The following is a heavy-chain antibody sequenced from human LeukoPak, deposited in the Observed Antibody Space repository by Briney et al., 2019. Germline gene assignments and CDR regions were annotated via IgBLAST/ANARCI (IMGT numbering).Heavy chain of an antibody. Sequence: GGSLGLSCAASGFTFSSYAMSWVRQAPGKGLEWVSAISASGGNTYYADSVKGRVTISRDNSKNTLSLQMNSLRAEDTAVYYCVKDWRADYWGQGTLVTVSS. CDR3: VKDWRADY. CDR2: ISASGGNT. CDR1: GFTFSSYA. D-gene: IGHD3-3*01. V-gene: IGHV3-23*01. J-gene: IGHJ4*02.